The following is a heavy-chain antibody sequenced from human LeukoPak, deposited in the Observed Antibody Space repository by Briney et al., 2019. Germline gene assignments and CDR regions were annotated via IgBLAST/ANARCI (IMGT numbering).Heavy chain of an antibody. V-gene: IGHV1-69*01. CDR2: ITPMFGTV. J-gene: IGHJ5*02. Sequence: SVKVSCKTSGGTFSSYGFSWVRQAPGQGLEWMGGITPMFGTVTYAQKFQGRVTITADESTSTVYMELSSLRSEDTAMYYCGVSTQVYTSNWYGWIDPWGQGTLVTVSS. D-gene: IGHD6-13*01. CDR3: GVSTQVYTSNWYGWIDP. CDR1: GGTFSSYG.